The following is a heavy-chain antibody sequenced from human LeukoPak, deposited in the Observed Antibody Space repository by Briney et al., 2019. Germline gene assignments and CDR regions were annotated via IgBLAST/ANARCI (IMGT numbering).Heavy chain of an antibody. V-gene: IGHV4-59*08. CDR3: GRQPSGYYEKSGYYPYYFDS. Sequence: PSETLSLTCSVSGGSFNNYYRSWVRQPPGKGLEFVAYVFSNGKTRYDPSLNGRVTISLDTSKSQISLVLNSVTAADTAVYFCGRQPSGYYEKSGYYPYYFDSWGQGTRVTVSS. D-gene: IGHD3-22*01. J-gene: IGHJ4*02. CDR2: VFSNGKT. CDR1: GGSFNNYY.